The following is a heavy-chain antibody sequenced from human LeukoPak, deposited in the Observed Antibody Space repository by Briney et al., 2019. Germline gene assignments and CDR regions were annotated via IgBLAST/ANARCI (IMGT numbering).Heavy chain of an antibody. D-gene: IGHD6-13*01. CDR2: IYTSGST. V-gene: IGHV4-4*07. Sequence: SETLSLTCTVSGGSIISYYWSWIRQPAGKGLEWIGRIYTSGSTNYNSSLKSRVTMSIDTSRNQFSLKLSSVTAADTAVYYCARKRAAAARGAFDYWGQGTLVTVSS. CDR3: ARKRAAAARGAFDY. CDR1: GGSIISYY. J-gene: IGHJ4*02.